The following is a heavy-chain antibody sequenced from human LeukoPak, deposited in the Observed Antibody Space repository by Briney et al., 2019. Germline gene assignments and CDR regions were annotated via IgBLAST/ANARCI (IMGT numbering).Heavy chain of an antibody. CDR1: GYTFTSYV. Sequence: ASVKVSCKASGYTFTSYVISWVRQAPGQGLEWMGWISAYNGNTNYAQKLQGRVTMTTDTSTSTVYMELRSLRSDDTAVYYCARDFYYDSSGYYSRRKFDYWGQGTLVTVSS. CDR2: ISAYNGNT. CDR3: ARDFYYDSSGYYSRRKFDY. V-gene: IGHV1-18*01. D-gene: IGHD3-22*01. J-gene: IGHJ4*02.